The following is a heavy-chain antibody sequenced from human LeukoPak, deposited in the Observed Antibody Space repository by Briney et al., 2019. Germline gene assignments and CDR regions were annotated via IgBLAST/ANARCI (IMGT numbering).Heavy chain of an antibody. D-gene: IGHD6-6*01. J-gene: IGHJ3*02. Sequence: GGSLRLSCAASGFTFSSYWMSWVRQAPGKGLEWVANIKQDGSEKYYVDSVKGRFTISRDNAKNSLYLQMNSPRAEDTAVYYCAREGSSSLKAAFDIWGQGTMVTVSS. CDR3: AREGSSSLKAAFDI. V-gene: IGHV3-7*01. CDR1: GFTFSSYW. CDR2: IKQDGSEK.